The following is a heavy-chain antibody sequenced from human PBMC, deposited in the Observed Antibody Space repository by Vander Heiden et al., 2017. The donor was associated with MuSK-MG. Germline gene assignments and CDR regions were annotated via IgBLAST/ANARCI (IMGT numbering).Heavy chain of an antibody. Sequence: EVQLVESGGGLVQPGWSLRLSGAASGPTFSDFWMTWVRQAPGKGLEWVATIKQDASEKYYVDTVKGRFTISRDNTKKSLFLQMNSLRGEDTAIYYCVLVAPYYFDYWGKGTLVTVSS. V-gene: IGHV3-7*01. J-gene: IGHJ4*02. D-gene: IGHD2-21*01. CDR1: GPTFSDFW. CDR3: VLVAPYYFDY. CDR2: IKQDASEK.